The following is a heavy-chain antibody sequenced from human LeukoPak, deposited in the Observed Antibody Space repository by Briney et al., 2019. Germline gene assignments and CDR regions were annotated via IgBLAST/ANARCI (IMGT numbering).Heavy chain of an antibody. CDR1: EFSVGSNY. V-gene: IGHV3-66*01. D-gene: IGHD5-24*01. CDR2: IYSGGST. J-gene: IGHJ4*02. CDR3: AKGEYHQDGIGENRFDN. Sequence: TGGSLRLSCAASEFSVGSNYMTWVRQAPGKGLEWVSLIYSGGSTYYADSVKGRFTTSRDNAKNSVFLQMSSLRPEDTAVYYCAKGEYHQDGIGENRFDNWGQGALVTVSS.